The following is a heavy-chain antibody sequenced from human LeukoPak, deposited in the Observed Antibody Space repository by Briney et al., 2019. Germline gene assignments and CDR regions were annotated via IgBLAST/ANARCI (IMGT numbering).Heavy chain of an antibody. Sequence: GGSLRLSCAASGFTFSNYWMSWARQARAKGLEWVANIKEDGSRNHYVDSVKGRFTNSRDNAKGSLYLQMNSLRAEDTAVYYCARQLSGWYDADPYWGQGTLVTVSS. V-gene: IGHV3-7*03. D-gene: IGHD6-19*01. CDR2: IKEDGSRN. CDR3: ARQLSGWYDADPY. J-gene: IGHJ4*02. CDR1: GFTFSNYW.